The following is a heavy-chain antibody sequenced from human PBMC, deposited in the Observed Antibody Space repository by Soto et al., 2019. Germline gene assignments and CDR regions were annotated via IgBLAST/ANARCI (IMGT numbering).Heavy chain of an antibody. J-gene: IGHJ4*02. D-gene: IGHD3-3*01. CDR2: IYYSGST. Sequence: SETLSLTCTVSGGSISSYYWSWIRQPPGKGLEWIGYIYYSGSTNYNPSLKSRVTISVDTPKNQFSLKLSSVTAADTAVYYCARTAEIFGVVGSSYYFDYWGQGTLVTVSS. CDR1: GGSISSYY. CDR3: ARTAEIFGVVGSSYYFDY. V-gene: IGHV4-59*01.